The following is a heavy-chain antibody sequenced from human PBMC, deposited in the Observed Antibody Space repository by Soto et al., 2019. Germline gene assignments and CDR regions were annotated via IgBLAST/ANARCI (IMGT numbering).Heavy chain of an antibody. CDR1: GGSISSGGYY. CDR3: AREVDDILTGLAVWEPPHAFDI. D-gene: IGHD3-9*01. J-gene: IGHJ3*02. V-gene: IGHV4-31*03. CDR2: IYYSGST. Sequence: SETLSLTCTVSGGSISSGGYYWSWIRQHPGKGLEWIGYIYYSGSTYYNPSLKSRVTISVDTSKNQFSLKLSSVTAADTAVYYCAREVDDILTGLAVWEPPHAFDIWGQGTMVTVSS.